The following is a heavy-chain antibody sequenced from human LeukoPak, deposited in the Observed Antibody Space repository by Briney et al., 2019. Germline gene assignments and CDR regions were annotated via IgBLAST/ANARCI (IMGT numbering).Heavy chain of an antibody. CDR1: GFTFSSYG. CDR3: ARAKRLGHRGYYYMDV. Sequence: GTLRLSCAASGFTFSSYGMSWIRQPPGKGLEWIGSIYYSGSTYYNPSLKSRVTISVDTSKNQFSLKLSSVTAADTAVYYCARAKRLGHRGYYYMDVWGKGTTVTISS. CDR2: IYYSGST. J-gene: IGHJ6*03. D-gene: IGHD3-10*01. V-gene: IGHV4-39*07.